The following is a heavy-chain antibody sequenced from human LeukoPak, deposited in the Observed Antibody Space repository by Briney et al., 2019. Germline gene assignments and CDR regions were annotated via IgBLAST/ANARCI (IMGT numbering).Heavy chain of an antibody. J-gene: IGHJ6*03. V-gene: IGHV4-34*01. CDR2: INHSGST. CDR3: ARDGFYYHYYMDV. CDR1: GGSFSGYY. D-gene: IGHD4-17*01. Sequence: SETLSLTCAVSGGSFSGYYWSWIRQPPGKGLEWIGEINHSGSTNYNPSVKSRVTISVDTSKNQFSLKLSSVTAADTAVYYCARDGFYYHYYMDVWGEGTTVTVSS.